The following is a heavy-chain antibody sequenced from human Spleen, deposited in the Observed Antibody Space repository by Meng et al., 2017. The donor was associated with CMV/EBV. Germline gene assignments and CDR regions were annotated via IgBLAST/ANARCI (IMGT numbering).Heavy chain of an antibody. V-gene: IGHV1-18*01. J-gene: IGHJ4*02. Sequence: ASVKVSCKASGYTFTTYGISWVRQAPGQGLEWMGWISAYNGNTNYAQKFQGRVTMTTETSTSTVSMELRSLRSDDTAVYYCARDRYCSSPNCYTLWYFDYWGQGTLVTVSS. CDR1: GYTFTTYG. CDR2: ISAYNGNT. D-gene: IGHD2-2*02. CDR3: ARDRYCSSPNCYTLWYFDY.